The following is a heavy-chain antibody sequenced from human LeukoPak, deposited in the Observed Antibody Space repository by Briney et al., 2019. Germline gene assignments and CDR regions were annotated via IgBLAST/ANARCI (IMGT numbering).Heavy chain of an antibody. Sequence: GGSLRLSCAASGFTFSKYAMSWVRQAPGKGLEWVANIKQDGSEKYYVDSVKGRFTISRDNAKNSLYLQMNSLRAEDTAVYYCARARRDYWGQGTLVTVSS. J-gene: IGHJ4*02. CDR3: ARARRDY. CDR1: GFTFSKYA. V-gene: IGHV3-7*01. CDR2: IKQDGSEK.